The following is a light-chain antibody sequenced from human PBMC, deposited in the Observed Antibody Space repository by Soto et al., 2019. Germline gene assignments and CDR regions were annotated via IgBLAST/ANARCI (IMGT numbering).Light chain of an antibody. Sequence: QSALTQPRSVSGSPGQSVTISWTGTSSDVGGYNYVSWYQQHPGKAPKLMIYDVSKRPSGVPDRFSGSKSGNTASLTISGLQAEDEADYYCCSYAGSRYVFGTGTKLTVL. V-gene: IGLV2-11*01. J-gene: IGLJ1*01. CDR2: DVS. CDR3: CSYAGSRYV. CDR1: SSDVGGYNY.